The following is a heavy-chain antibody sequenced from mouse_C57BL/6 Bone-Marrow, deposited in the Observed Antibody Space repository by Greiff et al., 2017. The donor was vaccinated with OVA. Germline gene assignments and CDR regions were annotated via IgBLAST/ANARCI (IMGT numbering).Heavy chain of an antibody. D-gene: IGHD1-2*01. CDR2: IDPENGDT. CDR3: TSYYGRY. CDR1: GFNIKDDY. J-gene: IGHJ2*01. V-gene: IGHV14-4*01. Sequence: VHVKQSGAELVRPGASVKLSCTASGFNIKDDYMHWVKQRPEQGLEWIGWIDPENGDTEYASKFQGKATITADTSSNTAYLQLSSLTSEDTAVYYCTSYYGRYWGQGTTLTVSS.